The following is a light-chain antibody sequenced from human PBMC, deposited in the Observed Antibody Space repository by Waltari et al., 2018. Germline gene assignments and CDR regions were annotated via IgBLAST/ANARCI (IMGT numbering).Light chain of an antibody. V-gene: IGLV1-44*01. CDR2: STN. J-gene: IGLJ2*01. CDR3: ATWDDSLNGL. Sequence: QSVLTQPPSASGTPGQRVSISCSGSSSNIGSKSVNWYQQVPGTAPKLLIYSTNQRPSGAPDRFSGSKAGTSASLAISGLQSEDEADYYCATWDDSLNGLFGGGTKLTVL. CDR1: SSNIGSKS.